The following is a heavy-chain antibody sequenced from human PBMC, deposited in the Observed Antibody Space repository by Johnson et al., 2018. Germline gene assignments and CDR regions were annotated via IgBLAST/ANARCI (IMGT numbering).Heavy chain of an antibody. CDR1: GGSLNNYY. CDR2: MFYSGST. V-gene: IGHV4-59*01. D-gene: IGHD2-21*02. Sequence: QVQLQESGPGLVKPSETLSLTCTFSGGSLNNYYLTWIRQPPGKGLEWIGYMFYSGSTNDNPSLKSRVTMSLDTSKNQLSLKLTSVTAADTAVYFCARQVTVYREPFDYWGQGTLVTVSS. CDR3: ARQVTVYREPFDY. J-gene: IGHJ4*02.